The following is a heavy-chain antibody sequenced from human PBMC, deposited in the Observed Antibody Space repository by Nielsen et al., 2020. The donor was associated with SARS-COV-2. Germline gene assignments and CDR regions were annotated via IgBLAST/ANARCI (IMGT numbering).Heavy chain of an antibody. D-gene: IGHD4-17*01. CDR1: GFTFSSYG. CDR3: ARDGDYYGDYFDY. V-gene: IGHV3-21*01. J-gene: IGHJ4*02. CDR2: ISSSSSYI. Sequence: GGSLRLSCAASGFTFSSYGMHWVRQAPGKGLEWVSSISSSSSYIYYADSVKGRFTISRDNAKNSLYLQMNSLRAEDTAVYYCARDGDYYGDYFDYWGQGTLVTVSS.